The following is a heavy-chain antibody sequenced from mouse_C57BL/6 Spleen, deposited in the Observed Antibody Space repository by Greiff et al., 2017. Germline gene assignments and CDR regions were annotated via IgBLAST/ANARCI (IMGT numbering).Heavy chain of an antibody. V-gene: IGHV1-76*01. J-gene: IGHJ4*01. CDR3: ARSDYEYGYAMDY. Sequence: VQLKESGAELVRPGASVKLSCKASGYTFTDYYINWVKQRPGQGLEWIARIYPGSGNTYYNEKFKGKATLTAEKSSSTAYMQLSSLTSEDSAVYFCARSDYEYGYAMDYWGQGTSVTVSS. CDR2: IYPGSGNT. CDR1: GYTFTDYY. D-gene: IGHD2-4*01.